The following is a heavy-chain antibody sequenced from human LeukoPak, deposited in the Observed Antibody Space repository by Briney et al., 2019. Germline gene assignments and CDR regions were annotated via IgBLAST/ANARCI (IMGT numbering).Heavy chain of an antibody. Sequence: SETLSLTCTVSGCYISSYYWNWIRQPPGKGLEWMGYIYYSGSTNYDPSLKSRFTISVDTSKNQFSLKLSSVTAADTAVYYCARGPDYGDYEGWFDPWGQGTLVTVSS. J-gene: IGHJ5*02. CDR3: ARGPDYGDYEGWFDP. CDR2: IYYSGST. V-gene: IGHV4-59*01. D-gene: IGHD4-17*01. CDR1: GCYISSYY.